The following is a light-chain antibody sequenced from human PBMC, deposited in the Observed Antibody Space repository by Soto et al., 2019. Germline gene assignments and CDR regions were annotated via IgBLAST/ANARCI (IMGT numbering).Light chain of an antibody. V-gene: IGKV3-20*01. J-gene: IGKJ1*01. CDR1: QSVSSGY. CDR2: GAS. Sequence: EVVLTPSPHTLSLSPGEKATLSFSASQSVSSGYLAWYQQRPGQAPRLLIYGASSRATGIPDRFSGSGSGTDFTLTISRLEPEDFAVYYCQQYGSSPRTFGQGTKVDIK. CDR3: QQYGSSPRT.